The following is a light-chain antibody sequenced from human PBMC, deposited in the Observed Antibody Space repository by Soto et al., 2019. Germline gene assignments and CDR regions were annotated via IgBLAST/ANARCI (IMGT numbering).Light chain of an antibody. CDR3: QERCSWPRDT. CDR2: YAS. V-gene: IGKV3-11*01. Sequence: EMVVTQSPATLSLSPGESATLSCRASQNVGLNVAWYQQKSGQPPRLLIHYASSRATGIPARFSGSGSRTNLIPPISSIVHADIVVYYCQERCSWPRDTFGDGTKLEMK. CDR1: QNVGLN. J-gene: IGKJ4*01.